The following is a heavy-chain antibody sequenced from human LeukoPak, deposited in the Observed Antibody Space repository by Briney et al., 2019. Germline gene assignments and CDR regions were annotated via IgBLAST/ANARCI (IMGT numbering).Heavy chain of an antibody. CDR1: GGSFSGYY. Sequence: SETLSLTCAVYGGSFSGYYWSWIRQPPGKGLEWIGEINHSGSTNYNPSLKSRVTMSVDTSKNQFSLKLSSMTAADTAVYYCARDWEAYGDLPGAFDIWGQGTMVTVSP. J-gene: IGHJ3*02. CDR3: ARDWEAYGDLPGAFDI. D-gene: IGHD4-17*01. V-gene: IGHV4-34*01. CDR2: INHSGST.